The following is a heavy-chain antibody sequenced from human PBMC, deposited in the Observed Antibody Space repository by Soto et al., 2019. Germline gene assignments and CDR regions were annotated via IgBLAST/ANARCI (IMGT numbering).Heavy chain of an antibody. CDR1: GVTFSSYG. CDR3: AREMVGYDFWSGYSTYYYSGMDV. J-gene: IGHJ6*02. CDR2: INSDGSST. Sequence: AGGSLRLSCAAAGVTFSSYGGHWVRQAPGKGLVWVSRINSDGSSTSYADSVKGRFTISRDNAKNTLYLQMNSLRAEDTAVYYCAREMVGYDFWSGYSTYYYSGMDVRGQGTTVPVSS. D-gene: IGHD3-3*01. V-gene: IGHV3-74*01.